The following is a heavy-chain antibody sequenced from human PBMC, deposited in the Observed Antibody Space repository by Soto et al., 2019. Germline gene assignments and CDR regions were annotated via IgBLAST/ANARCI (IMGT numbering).Heavy chain of an antibody. CDR2: ISGSGGST. CDR1: GFTFSSYA. Sequence: GGSLRLSCAASGFTFSSYAMSWVRQAPGKGLEWVSAISGSGGSTYYADSVKGRFTISRDNSKNTLYLQMNSLRAEETAVYYCAKGAYYYGSGSYYNYWGQGTLVTVSS. CDR3: AKGAYYYGSGSYYNY. D-gene: IGHD3-10*01. J-gene: IGHJ4*02. V-gene: IGHV3-23*01.